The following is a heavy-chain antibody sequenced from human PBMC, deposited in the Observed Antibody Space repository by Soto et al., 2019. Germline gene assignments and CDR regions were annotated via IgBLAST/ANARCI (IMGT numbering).Heavy chain of an antibody. CDR1: GGTFSSYA. CDR3: ARGEYQLLRNYYYYYGMDV. V-gene: IGHV1-69*13. Sequence: SVKVSCKASGGTFSSYAISWVRQAPGQGLEWMGGIIPIFGTANYAQKFQGRVTITADESTSPAYMELSSLRAEDTAVYYCARGEYQLLRNYYYYYGMDVWGQRTTVTVSS. CDR2: IIPIFGTA. D-gene: IGHD2-2*01. J-gene: IGHJ6*02.